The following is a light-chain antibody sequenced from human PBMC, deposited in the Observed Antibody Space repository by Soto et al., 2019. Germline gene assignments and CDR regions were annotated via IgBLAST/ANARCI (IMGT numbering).Light chain of an antibody. J-gene: IGLJ1*01. Sequence: QSVLTQPASVSRSPGQSITISCTGTSSGVGYYNYVSWYQQHPGKAPKLMIYDVRNRPSGVSSRFSGSKSGNTASLTISGLQAEDESDYYCSSYTSSSTYDFGTGTKLTVL. CDR2: DVR. CDR1: SSGVGYYNY. CDR3: SSYTSSSTYD. V-gene: IGLV2-14*03.